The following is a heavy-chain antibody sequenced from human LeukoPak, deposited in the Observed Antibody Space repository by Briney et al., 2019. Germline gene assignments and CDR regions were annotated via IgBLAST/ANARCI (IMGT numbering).Heavy chain of an antibody. CDR1: GFTFSSYE. Sequence: GGSLRLSCAASGFTFSSYEMNWLRQAPGKGLEWVSYISSSGSTKYYADSVKGRFTISRDNAKNSLYLQMNSLRVDDTAVYYCASRSGWRYFDYWGQGTLVTVSS. V-gene: IGHV3-48*03. D-gene: IGHD6-19*01. CDR2: ISSSGSTK. J-gene: IGHJ4*02. CDR3: ASRSGWRYFDY.